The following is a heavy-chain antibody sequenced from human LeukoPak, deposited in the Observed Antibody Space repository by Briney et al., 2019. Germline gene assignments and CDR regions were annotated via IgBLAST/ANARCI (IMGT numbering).Heavy chain of an antibody. CDR2: MNPNSGNT. J-gene: IGHJ5*02. V-gene: IGHV1-8*01. CDR1: GYTFTSYD. Sequence: ASVKVSCKASGYTFTSYDINWVRQATGQGLEGMGWMNPNSGNTGYAQKFQGRVTMTRNTSISTAYMELSSLRSEDTAVYYCARVRGVIIKKNWFDPWGQGTLVTVSS. CDR3: ARVRGVIIKKNWFDP. D-gene: IGHD3-10*01.